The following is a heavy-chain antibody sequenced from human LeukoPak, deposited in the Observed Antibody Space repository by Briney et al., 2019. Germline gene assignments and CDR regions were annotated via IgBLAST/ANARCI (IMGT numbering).Heavy chain of an antibody. J-gene: IGHJ1*01. CDR3: ARGPYSSGWYQSAEYFQH. Sequence: SETLSLTCAVYGGPFSGYYWSWIRQPPGKGLEWIGEINHSGSTNYNPSLKSRVTISVDTSKNQFSLKLSSVTAADTAVYYCARGPYSSGWYQSAEYFQHWGQGTLVTVSS. V-gene: IGHV4-34*01. CDR1: GGPFSGYY. D-gene: IGHD6-19*01. CDR2: INHSGST.